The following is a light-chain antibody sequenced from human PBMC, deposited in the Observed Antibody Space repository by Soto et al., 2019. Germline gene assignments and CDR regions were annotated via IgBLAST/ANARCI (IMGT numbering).Light chain of an antibody. Sequence: EIVMTQSPATLSVSPGERATLSCRASQSVTSKLAWFRQRPGQAPRLLIYGASTRATGIPARFSGSGSGTEFTLTISSLQSEDFAVYYCQQYHNWPRTFGQGTKVEIK. CDR2: GAS. CDR3: QQYHNWPRT. J-gene: IGKJ1*01. V-gene: IGKV3-15*01. CDR1: QSVTSK.